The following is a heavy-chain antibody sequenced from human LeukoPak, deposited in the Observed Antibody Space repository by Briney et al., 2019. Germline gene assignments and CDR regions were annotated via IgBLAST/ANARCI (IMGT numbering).Heavy chain of an antibody. Sequence: PGRSLRLSCEASGFTFSDYGMHWVRQAPGQGLEWMGWINPNSGGTNYAQKFQGRVTMTRDTSISTAYMELSRLRSDDTAVYYCARGDVRDGYNPPRWYFDYWGQGTLVTVSS. V-gene: IGHV1-2*02. J-gene: IGHJ4*02. D-gene: IGHD5-24*01. CDR3: ARGDVRDGYNPPRWYFDY. CDR1: GFTFSDYG. CDR2: INPNSGGT.